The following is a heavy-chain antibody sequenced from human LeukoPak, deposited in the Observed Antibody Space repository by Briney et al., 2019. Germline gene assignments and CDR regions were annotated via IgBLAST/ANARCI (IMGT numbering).Heavy chain of an antibody. CDR1: GFTFSSYS. J-gene: IGHJ4*02. Sequence: GGSLRLSWAASGFTFSSYSMNWVRQAPGKGLEWVSSISSSSSYIYYADSVKGRSTISRDNAKNSLYLQMNSLRAEDTAVYYCARSKDYYDSSGYFYWGQGTLVTVSS. CDR2: ISSSSSYI. D-gene: IGHD3-22*01. V-gene: IGHV3-21*01. CDR3: ARSKDYYDSSGYFY.